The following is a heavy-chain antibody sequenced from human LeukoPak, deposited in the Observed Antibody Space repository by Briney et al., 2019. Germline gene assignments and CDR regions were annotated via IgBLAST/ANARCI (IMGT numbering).Heavy chain of an antibody. CDR2: IYTSGST. V-gene: IGHV4-4*09. CDR1: GGSISSYY. D-gene: IGHD3-16*01. CDR3: WGGQGGGDY. Sequence: KPSETLSLTCTVSGGSISSYYWSWIRQPPGKGLEWIGYIYTSGSTNYNPSLKRRVTISVDTSKNQFSLKLSSVTAADTAVYYCWGGQGGGDYWGQGTLVTVSS. J-gene: IGHJ4*02.